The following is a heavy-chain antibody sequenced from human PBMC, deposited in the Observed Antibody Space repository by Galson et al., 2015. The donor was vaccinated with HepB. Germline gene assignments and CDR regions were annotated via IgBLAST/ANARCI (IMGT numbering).Heavy chain of an antibody. D-gene: IGHD3-22*01. CDR1: GGTFSSYA. J-gene: IGHJ3*02. V-gene: IGHV1-69*13. Sequence: SVKVSCKASGGTFSSYAISWVRQAPGQGLEWMGGIIPILGTANYAQKFQGRVTITADESTSTAYMEMSSLRSEDTAVYYCARDGYYYDSSGYYPSPFDIWGQGTMVTVSS. CDR3: ARDGYYYDSSGYYPSPFDI. CDR2: IIPILGTA.